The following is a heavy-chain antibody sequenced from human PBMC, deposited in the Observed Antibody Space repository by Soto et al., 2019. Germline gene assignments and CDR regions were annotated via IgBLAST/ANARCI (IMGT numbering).Heavy chain of an antibody. V-gene: IGHV4-31*03. Sequence: QVQLQESGPGLEKPSQTLSLTCSVCGASISSGGYYWNWIRKHPGKDLERIGYIYYSGTTYYNPSLKSRVTISVDTSKNQFSLKLSSVTAADTAVYYCAASCVGCGGFNYYGMDVWGQGTTVTVSS. D-gene: IGHD2-21*01. CDR1: GASISSGGYY. J-gene: IGHJ6*02. CDR3: AASCVGCGGFNYYGMDV. CDR2: IYYSGTT.